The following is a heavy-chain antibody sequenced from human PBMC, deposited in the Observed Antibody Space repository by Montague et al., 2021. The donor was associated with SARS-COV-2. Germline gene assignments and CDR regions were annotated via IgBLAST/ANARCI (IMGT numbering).Heavy chain of an antibody. CDR1: GFSLSTSGMC. CDR2: IDWDDDK. J-gene: IGHJ3*02. D-gene: IGHD3-22*01. V-gene: IGHV2-70*11. CDR3: ARTPYYYDSSGYYYGAFDI. Sequence: PALVTPTQTLTLTCTFSGFSLSTSGMCVSWIRQPPGKALEWLARIDWDDDKYYSTSLKTRLTISKDTSKNQVVLTMTNMDPVDTATYYCARTPYYYDSSGYYYGAFDIWGQGTTVTVSS.